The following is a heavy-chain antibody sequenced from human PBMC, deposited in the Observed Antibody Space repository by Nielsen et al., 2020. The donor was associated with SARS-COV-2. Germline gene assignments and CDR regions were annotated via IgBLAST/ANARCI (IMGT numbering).Heavy chain of an antibody. CDR1: GFTFSDYY. CDR3: ARDFYRLWSEFDY. J-gene: IGHJ4*02. CDR2: IISSGTTI. Sequence: GESLKISCAASGFTFSDYYMSWIRQAPGKGLEWVSSIISSGTTIYYADSVKGRFTISRDNAKNSLYLQMNSLRAEDTAVYYCARDFYRLWSEFDYWGQGTLVTVSS. D-gene: IGHD5-18*01. V-gene: IGHV3-11*04.